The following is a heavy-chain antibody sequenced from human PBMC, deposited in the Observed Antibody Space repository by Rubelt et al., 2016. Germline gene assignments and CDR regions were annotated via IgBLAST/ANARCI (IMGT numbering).Heavy chain of an antibody. J-gene: IGHJ4*02. V-gene: IGHV5-10-1*03. CDR3: GRGNSWYPL. CDR1: GYNFTTYW. Sequence: EVQLVQSGAEVKKPGESLRISCKGSGYNFTTYWISWVRQTPGKGLEWMGRIDPSDTYINYSQSFQCHVTISTDKSISTAYLQWSILKASDTAMYYCGRGNSWYPLWGQGTLVTVSS. D-gene: IGHD6-13*01. CDR2: IDPSDTYI.